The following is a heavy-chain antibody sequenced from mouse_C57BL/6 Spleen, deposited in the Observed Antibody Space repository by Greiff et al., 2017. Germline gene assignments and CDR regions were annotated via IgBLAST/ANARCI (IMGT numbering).Heavy chain of an antibody. CDR1: GYTFTSYW. V-gene: IGHV1-64*01. D-gene: IGHD6-1*01. J-gene: IGHJ1*03. CDR2: IHPNSGST. Sequence: QVQLQQPGAELVKPGASVKLSCKASGYTFTSYWMHWVKQRPGQGLEWIGMIHPNSGSTNYNEKFKSKATLTVDKSSSTAYMQLSSLTSEDSAVYYGARGPCSSSYGYFDVWGTGTTVTASS. CDR3: ARGPCSSSYGYFDV.